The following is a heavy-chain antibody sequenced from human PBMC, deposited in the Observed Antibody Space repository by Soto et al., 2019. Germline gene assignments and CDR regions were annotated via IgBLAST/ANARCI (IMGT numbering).Heavy chain of an antibody. V-gene: IGHV4-61*01. J-gene: IGHJ6*02. CDR1: GGSVSSGSYY. D-gene: IGHD6-19*01. CDR3: ARGIEGWYQGRYYYGMDV. CDR2: IYYSGST. Sequence: QVQLQESGPGLVKPSETLSLTCTVSGGSVSSGSYYWSWIRQPPGKGLEWIGYIYYSGSTNYNPSFTSRVTISVDTSKNQFSLKRSSVTAADTAVYYCARGIEGWYQGRYYYGMDVWGQGTTVTVSS.